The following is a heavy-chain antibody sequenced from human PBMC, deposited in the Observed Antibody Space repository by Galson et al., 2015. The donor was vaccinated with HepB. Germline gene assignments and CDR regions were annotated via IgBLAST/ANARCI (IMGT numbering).Heavy chain of an antibody. CDR3: ARGAVAGKPRNWFDP. V-gene: IGHV1-69*13. J-gene: IGHJ5*02. Sequence: SVKVSCKASGGTFSSYAISWVRQAPGQGLEWMGGIIPIFGPANYAQKFQGRVTITADESTSTAYMELSSLRSEDTAVYYCARGAVAGKPRNWFDPWGQGTLVTVSS. CDR2: IIPIFGPA. CDR1: GGTFSSYA. D-gene: IGHD6-19*01.